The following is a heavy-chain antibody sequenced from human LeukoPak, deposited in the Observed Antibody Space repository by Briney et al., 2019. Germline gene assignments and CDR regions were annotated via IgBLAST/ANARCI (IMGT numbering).Heavy chain of an antibody. CDR2: IIPIFGTA. CDR1: GGTFSSYA. Sequence: SVKVSCKASGGTFSSYAISWVRRAPGQGLEWMGGIIPIFGTANYAQKFQGRVTITTDESTSTAYMELSSLRSEDTAVYYCARGTKPTPNYFDYWGQGTLVTVSS. D-gene: IGHD2-8*01. CDR3: ARGTKPTPNYFDY. J-gene: IGHJ4*02. V-gene: IGHV1-69*05.